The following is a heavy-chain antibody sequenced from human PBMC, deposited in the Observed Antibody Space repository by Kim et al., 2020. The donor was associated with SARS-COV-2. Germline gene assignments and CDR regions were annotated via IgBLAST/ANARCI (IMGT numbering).Heavy chain of an antibody. V-gene: IGHV4-39*01. D-gene: IGHD6-19*01. Sequence: SETLSLTCTVSGGSISSSSYYWGWIRQPPGKGLEWIGSIYYSGSTYYNPSLKSRVTISVDTSKNQFSLKLSSVTAADTAVYYCARFDERAVAGFRGIGYFDYWGQGTLVTVSS. CDR2: IYYSGST. CDR3: ARFDERAVAGFRGIGYFDY. J-gene: IGHJ4*02. CDR1: GGSISSSSYY.